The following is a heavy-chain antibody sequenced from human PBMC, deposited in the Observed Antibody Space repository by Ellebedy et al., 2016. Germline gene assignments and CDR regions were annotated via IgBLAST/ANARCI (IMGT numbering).Heavy chain of an antibody. J-gene: IGHJ4*02. Sequence: GESLKISXAASGFTFSSYAMSWVRQAPGKGLEWVSSISGSAGSTYYADSVKGRFTISRDNSKNTLYLQMNSLRAEDTAVYYCAKDQRSGADSSLDHWGQGTLV. CDR2: ISGSAGST. CDR3: AKDQRSGADSSLDH. V-gene: IGHV3-23*01. CDR1: GFTFSSYA. D-gene: IGHD6-13*01.